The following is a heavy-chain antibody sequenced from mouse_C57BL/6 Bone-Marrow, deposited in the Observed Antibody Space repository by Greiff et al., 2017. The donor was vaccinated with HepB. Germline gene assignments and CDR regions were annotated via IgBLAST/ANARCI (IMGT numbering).Heavy chain of an antibody. CDR1: GYTFTSYW. CDR3: ASSYIYLDY. Sequence: VKLQQPGAELVKPGASVKLSCKASGYTFTSYWMHWVKQRPGRGLEWIGRIDPNSGGTKYNEKFKSKATLTVDKPSSTAYTQLSSLTSEDSAVYYCASSYIYLDYWGQGTSVTVSS. CDR2: IDPNSGGT. J-gene: IGHJ4*01. V-gene: IGHV1-72*01. D-gene: IGHD1-3*01.